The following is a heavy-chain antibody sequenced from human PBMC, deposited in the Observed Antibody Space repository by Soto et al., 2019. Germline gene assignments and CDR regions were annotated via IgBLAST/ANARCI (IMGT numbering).Heavy chain of an antibody. V-gene: IGHV4-59*01. D-gene: IGHD5-12*01. CDR2: IYYSGST. J-gene: IGHJ4*02. CDR3: AKVNSGYDDVLAY. Sequence: PGKGLEWIGYIYYSGSTNYNPSLKSRVTIPVDTSKNQFSLELSSVTAADTAVFYCAKVNSGYDDVLAYWGQGTPVPVSS.